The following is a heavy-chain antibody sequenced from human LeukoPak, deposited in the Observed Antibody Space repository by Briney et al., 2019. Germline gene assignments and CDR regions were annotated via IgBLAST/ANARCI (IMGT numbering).Heavy chain of an antibody. V-gene: IGHV3-11*01. CDR1: GFTFSDYY. Sequence: GGSLRLSCAASGFTFSDYYMSWIRQAPGKGLEWVSYISSSGSTIYYADSVKGRFTNSRDNAKNSLYLQMNSLRAEDTAEYYCAREGLYSSSSGGYYYMDVWGKGTTVTVSS. CDR2: ISSSGSTI. D-gene: IGHD6-6*01. CDR3: AREGLYSSSSGGYYYMDV. J-gene: IGHJ6*03.